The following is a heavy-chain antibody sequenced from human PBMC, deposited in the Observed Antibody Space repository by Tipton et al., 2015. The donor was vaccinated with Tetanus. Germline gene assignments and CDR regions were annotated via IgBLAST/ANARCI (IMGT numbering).Heavy chain of an antibody. J-gene: IGHJ3*02. CDR2: IIPIFGTA. CDR3: ARDRSDYYDSSGYYPDAFDI. V-gene: IGHV1-69*01. CDR1: GGTFSSYA. D-gene: IGHD3-22*01. Sequence: QLVQSGAEVKKPGSSVKVSCKASGGTFSSYAISWVRQAPGQGLEWMGGIIPIFGTANYAQKFQGRVTIIADESTSTAYMELSSLRSEDTAVYYCARDRSDYYDSSGYYPDAFDIWGQGTMVTVSS.